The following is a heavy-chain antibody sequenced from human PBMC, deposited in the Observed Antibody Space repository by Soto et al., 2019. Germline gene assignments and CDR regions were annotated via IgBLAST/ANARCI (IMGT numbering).Heavy chain of an antibody. D-gene: IGHD3-22*01. CDR2: IKQDGSEK. CDR1: GFTFSSYW. CDR3: ARGRDSSGYRIDY. J-gene: IGHJ4*01. V-gene: IGHV3-7*01. Sequence: GGSLRLSCAASGFTFSSYWMTWVRQAPGKGLEWVANIKQDGSEKYYVDSVKGRFTISRDNAKNSLYLQMNSLRAEDTAVFYCARGRDSSGYRIDYWGHGTLVTVSS.